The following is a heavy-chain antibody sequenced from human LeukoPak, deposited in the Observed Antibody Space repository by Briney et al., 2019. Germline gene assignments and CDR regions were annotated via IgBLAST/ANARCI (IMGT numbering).Heavy chain of an antibody. CDR2: IYTSGST. D-gene: IGHD6-19*01. V-gene: IGHV4-4*07. Sequence: LETLSLTCTVSGGSISSYYWSWIRQPAGKGLEWIGRIYTSGSTNYNPSLKSRVTMSVDTSKNQFSLKLSSVTAADTAVYYCARVSYSSGWIDAFDIWGQGTMVTVSS. J-gene: IGHJ3*02. CDR3: ARVSYSSGWIDAFDI. CDR1: GGSISSYY.